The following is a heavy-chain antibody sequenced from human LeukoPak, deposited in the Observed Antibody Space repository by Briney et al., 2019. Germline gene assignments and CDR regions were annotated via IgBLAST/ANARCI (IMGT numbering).Heavy chain of an antibody. V-gene: IGHV3-74*01. J-gene: IGHJ3*02. Sequence: GGSLRLSCAASGLTFSNHWMHWVRQVPGKGLVWVSRINSDGSSTDYADSVKGRFTISRDNAKNTLYLQMNSLRGEDTAVYYCARDDRYTQDAFDIWGQGTMVTVSS. CDR3: ARDDRYTQDAFDI. CDR2: INSDGSST. CDR1: GLTFSNHW. D-gene: IGHD3-16*02.